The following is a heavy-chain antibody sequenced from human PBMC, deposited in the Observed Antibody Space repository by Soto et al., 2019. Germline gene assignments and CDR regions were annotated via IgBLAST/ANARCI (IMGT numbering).Heavy chain of an antibody. V-gene: IGHV1-58*01. J-gene: IGHJ4*02. CDR3: GAALAPWGIKDFDY. Sequence: ASVQVSCKASGFTFTSSAVQGVRQARGQRLDWIGWIVVGSGNTHYAQKLQERVTTTRDMSTSTAHMELSSRRSEDTAVYYCGAALAPWGIKDFDYWGQGTLVTVSS. D-gene: IGHD3-16*01. CDR1: GFTFTSSA. CDR2: IVVGSGNT.